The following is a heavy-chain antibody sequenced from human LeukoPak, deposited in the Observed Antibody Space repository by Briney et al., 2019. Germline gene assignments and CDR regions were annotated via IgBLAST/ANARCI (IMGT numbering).Heavy chain of an antibody. CDR1: GFSFSNYG. D-gene: IGHD4-23*01. J-gene: IGHJ5*02. CDR2: ISYDGSEK. V-gene: IGHV3-30*18. Sequence: PGRSLRLSCVVSGFSFSNYGMHSVRQAPGKGLEWVAVISYDGSEKHYADSVKGRFTIARDNSKNTLYLQMNSLRVEDTAVYYCAKGLLTVVIRDWFDPWGQGTLVTVSS. CDR3: AKGLLTVVIRDWFDP.